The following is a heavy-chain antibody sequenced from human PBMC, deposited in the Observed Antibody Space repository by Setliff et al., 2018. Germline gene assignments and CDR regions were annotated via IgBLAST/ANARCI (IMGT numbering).Heavy chain of an antibody. J-gene: IGHJ4*02. CDR2: LYTSGDT. D-gene: IGHD2-15*01. V-gene: IGHV4-4*07. CDR1: GGSISSHY. Sequence: PSETLSLTCTVSGGSISSHYWTWIRQPAGKGLEWIGRLYTSGDTNYNPSLKSRVSMSLDTSKNQFSLKLSSVTAADTAVYYCARDRVVVLAGRRGFYFDYWGQGTLVTV. CDR3: ARDRVVVLAGRRGFYFDY.